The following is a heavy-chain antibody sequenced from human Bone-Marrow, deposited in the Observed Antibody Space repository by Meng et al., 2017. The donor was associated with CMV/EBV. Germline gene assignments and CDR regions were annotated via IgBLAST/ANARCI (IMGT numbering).Heavy chain of an antibody. CDR3: ARAVVVVPAAIRDYYYYGMDV. CDR1: GGSISSGDYY. CDR2: IYYSGST. D-gene: IGHD2-2*01. Sequence: LRLSYTVSGGSISSGDYYWSWIRQPPGKGLEWIGYIYYSGSTYYNPSLKRRVTISVDTSKNPFSLKLSSVTAADTAVYYCARAVVVVPAAIRDYYYYGMDVWGQGTTVTVSS. V-gene: IGHV4-30-4*08. J-gene: IGHJ6*02.